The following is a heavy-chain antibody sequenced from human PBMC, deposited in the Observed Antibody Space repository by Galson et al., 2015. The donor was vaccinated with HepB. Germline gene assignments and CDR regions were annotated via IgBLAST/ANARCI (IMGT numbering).Heavy chain of an antibody. CDR2: IIPIFGTA. CDR1: GGTFSSYA. D-gene: IGHD6-6*01. Sequence: SVKVSCKASGGTFSSYAISWVRQAPGQGLEWMGGIIPIFGTANYAQKFQGRVTITADESTSTAYMELSSLRSEDTAVYYCARGLVPGPNYYYYYMDVWGKGTTVTVSS. CDR3: ARGLVPGPNYYYYYMDV. V-gene: IGHV1-69*13. J-gene: IGHJ6*03.